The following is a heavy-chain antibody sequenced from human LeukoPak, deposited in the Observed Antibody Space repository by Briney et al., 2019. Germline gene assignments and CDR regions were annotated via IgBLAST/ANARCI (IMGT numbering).Heavy chain of an antibody. D-gene: IGHD3-10*01. V-gene: IGHV1-18*01. CDR2: ISAYNGNT. J-gene: IGHJ6*02. CDR1: GYTFTSYG. Sequence: ASVKVSCKASGYTFTSYGISWVRQAPGQGLEWMGWISAYNGNTNYAQKLQGRVTMTTDTSTSTAYMELRGLRSDDTAIYYCASLWFGELYGMDVWGQGTTVTVSS. CDR3: ASLWFGELYGMDV.